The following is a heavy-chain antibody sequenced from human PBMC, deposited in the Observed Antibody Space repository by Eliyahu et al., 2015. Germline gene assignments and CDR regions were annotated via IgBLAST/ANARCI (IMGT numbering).Heavy chain of an antibody. CDR2: TYYGSKWFY. CDR3: ARGVQRFFDL. Sequence: QVDLQQSGPGLVKPSQTLSLTCAIXGXRVSSNTATWNWIRQSPSRGLEWLGRTYYGSKWFYEYATSVKSRITITPDTSKNQFSLQLNSVTPEDTALYYCARGVQRFFDLWGRGTQVTVSS. V-gene: IGHV6-1*01. CDR1: GXRVSSNTAT. J-gene: IGHJ2*01. D-gene: IGHD4/OR15-4a*01.